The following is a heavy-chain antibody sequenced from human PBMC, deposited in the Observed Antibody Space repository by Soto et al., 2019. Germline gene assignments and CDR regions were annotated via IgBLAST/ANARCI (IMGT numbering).Heavy chain of an antibody. CDR1: GGTFSSYA. V-gene: IGHV1-69*10. Sequence: ASVKVSCKASGGTFSSYAISWVRQAPGQGLEWMGGIIPNIGNANYAQKFQGRVTMTRNTSTSTAYMELSSLRFEDTAVYYCARESPGTCYFDYWGLGTLVTVSS. D-gene: IGHD6-13*01. CDR3: ARESPGTCYFDY. J-gene: IGHJ4*02. CDR2: IIPNIGNA.